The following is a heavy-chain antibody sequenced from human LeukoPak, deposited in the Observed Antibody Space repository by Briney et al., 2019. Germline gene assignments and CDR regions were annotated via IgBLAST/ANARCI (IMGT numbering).Heavy chain of an antibody. CDR3: ARAVRGAVAGYYYYMDV. V-gene: IGHV1-69*13. Sequence: GASVKVSCKASGGTFSSYAISWVRQAPGQGLEWMGGIIPIFGTANYAQKFQGRVTITADESTSTAYMELSSLRSEDTAVYYCARAVRGAVAGYYYYMDVWGKGTTVTISS. D-gene: IGHD6-19*01. CDR2: IIPIFGTA. CDR1: GGTFSSYA. J-gene: IGHJ6*03.